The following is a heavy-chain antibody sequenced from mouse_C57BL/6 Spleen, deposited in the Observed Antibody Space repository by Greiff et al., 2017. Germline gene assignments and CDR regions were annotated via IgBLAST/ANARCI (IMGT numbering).Heavy chain of an antibody. J-gene: IGHJ2*01. Sequence: QVQLKESGAELVRPGASVTLSCKASGYTFTDYEMHWVKQTPVHGLEWIGAIDPETGGTAYNQKFKGKAILTADKSSSTAYMELRSLTSEDSAVYYCTRTTVVLDYWGQGTTLTVSS. CDR2: IDPETGGT. D-gene: IGHD1-1*01. CDR3: TRTTVVLDY. CDR1: GYTFTDYE. V-gene: IGHV1-15*01.